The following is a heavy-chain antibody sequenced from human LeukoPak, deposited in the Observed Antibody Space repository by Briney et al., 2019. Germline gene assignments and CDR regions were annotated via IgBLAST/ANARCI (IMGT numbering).Heavy chain of an antibody. Sequence: PGGSLRLSCAASGFTFSSYAMHWVRQAPGKGLEWVAVISYDGSNKYYADSVKGRFTISRDNSKNTLYLQMNSLRAEDTAVYYCAKDRNWNSGYFDYWGQGTLVTVSS. CDR2: ISYDGSNK. CDR3: AKDRNWNSGYFDY. CDR1: GFTFSSYA. V-gene: IGHV3-30-3*01. J-gene: IGHJ4*02. D-gene: IGHD1-7*01.